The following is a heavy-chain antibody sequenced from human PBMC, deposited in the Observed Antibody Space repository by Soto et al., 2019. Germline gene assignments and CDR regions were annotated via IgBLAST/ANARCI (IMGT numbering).Heavy chain of an antibody. Sequence: EVQLEESGGGLVQPGGSLKLSCAASGFTFSNSAVHWVRQASGKGLEWVGRVRSKGNNYATAYTESVKGRFTISRDDSKNTAYLQMNSLKPEDTAVYYCSALSYNSGWHYWGQGTLVTVSS. CDR2: VRSKGNNYAT. CDR1: GFTFSNSA. CDR3: SALSYNSGWHY. V-gene: IGHV3-73*01. J-gene: IGHJ4*02. D-gene: IGHD6-19*01.